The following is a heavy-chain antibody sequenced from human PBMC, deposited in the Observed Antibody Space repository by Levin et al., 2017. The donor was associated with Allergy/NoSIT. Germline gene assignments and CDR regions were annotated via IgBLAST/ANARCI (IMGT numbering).Heavy chain of an antibody. J-gene: IGHJ4*02. CDR2: ISSSSSYI. D-gene: IGHD2-21*02. Sequence: GGSLRLSCAASGFTFSSYSMNWVRQAPGKGLEWVSSISSSSSYIYYADSVKGRFTISRDNAKNSLYLQMNSLRAEDTAVYYCARVHIVVVTAIYYFDYWGQGTLVTVSS. V-gene: IGHV3-21*01. CDR1: GFTFSSYS. CDR3: ARVHIVVVTAIYYFDY.